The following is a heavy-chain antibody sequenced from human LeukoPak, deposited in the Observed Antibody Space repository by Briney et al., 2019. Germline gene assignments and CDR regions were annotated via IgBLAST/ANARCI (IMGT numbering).Heavy chain of an antibody. V-gene: IGHV4-39*07. CDR3: ARDLGGILTGYSSGYYYYMDV. CDR2: IYYSGST. CDR1: GGSISSSSYY. D-gene: IGHD3-9*01. J-gene: IGHJ6*03. Sequence: PSETLSLTCTVSGGSISSSSYYWGWIRQPPGKGLEWIGSIYYSGSTYYNPSLKSRVTISVDTSKNQFSLKLSSVTAADTAVYYCARDLGGILTGYSSGYYYYMDVWGKGTTVTVSS.